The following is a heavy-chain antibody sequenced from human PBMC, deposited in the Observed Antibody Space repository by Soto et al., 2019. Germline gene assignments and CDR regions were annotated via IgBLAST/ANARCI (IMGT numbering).Heavy chain of an antibody. CDR2: IYPGDSDT. J-gene: IGHJ4*02. CDR1: GYSFTSYW. V-gene: IGHV5-51*01. D-gene: IGHD2-15*01. Sequence: PGDSLKISWKGSGYSFTSYWIGWVRQMPGKGLEWMGIIYPGDSDTRYSPSFQGQVTISADKSISTAYLQWSSLKASDTAMYYCARQVRYCSGGSCYYGYWGKGTLVTVSS. CDR3: ARQVRYCSGGSCYYGY.